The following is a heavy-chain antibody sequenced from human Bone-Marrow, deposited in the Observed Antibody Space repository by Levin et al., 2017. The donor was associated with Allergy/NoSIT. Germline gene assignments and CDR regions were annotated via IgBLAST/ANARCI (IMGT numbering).Heavy chain of an antibody. J-gene: IGHJ6*02. CDR3: ARDRAVTNDYYYGMDV. CDR1: GFTFSSYS. V-gene: IGHV3-21*01. D-gene: IGHD4-17*01. CDR2: ISSSSSYI. Sequence: GESLKISCAASGFTFSSYSMNWVRQAPGKGLEWVSSISSSSSYIYYADSVKGRFTISRDNAKNSLYLQMNSLRAEDTAVYYCARDRAVTNDYYYGMDVWGQGTTVTVSS.